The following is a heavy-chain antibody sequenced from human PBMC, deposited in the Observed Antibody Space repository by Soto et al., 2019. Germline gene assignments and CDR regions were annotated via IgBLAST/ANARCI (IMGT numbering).Heavy chain of an antibody. Sequence: ASVKVSCKASGYTFTSYGISWVRQAPGQGLEWMGWISAYNGNTNYAQKLQGRVTMTTDTSTSTAYMELRSLRSDDTAVYYCARDGSQVYYYDSSGYLHYWGQGTLGTVSS. D-gene: IGHD3-22*01. CDR1: GYTFTSYG. CDR3: ARDGSQVYYYDSSGYLHY. CDR2: ISAYNGNT. V-gene: IGHV1-18*01. J-gene: IGHJ4*02.